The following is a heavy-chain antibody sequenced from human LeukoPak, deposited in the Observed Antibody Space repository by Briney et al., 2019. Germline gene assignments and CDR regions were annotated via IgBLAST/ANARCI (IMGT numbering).Heavy chain of an antibody. CDR2: IQGGGSA. Sequence: PSETLSLTCDVSGVSITPYYWTWIRQTPGKGLEWIGFIQGGGSAYYNPSLKSRLSILVDMSKNQVSLRLNSVTAADTAVYYCARQQWDSNSGDDYWGQGTLVTVSS. J-gene: IGHJ4*02. V-gene: IGHV4-59*08. CDR1: GVSITPYY. D-gene: IGHD6-6*01. CDR3: ARQQWDSNSGDDY.